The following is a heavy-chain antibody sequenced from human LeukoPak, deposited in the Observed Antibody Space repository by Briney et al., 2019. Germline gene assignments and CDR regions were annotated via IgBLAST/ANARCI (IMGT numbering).Heavy chain of an antibody. CDR3: ARDLVVVTGLRTRGSFDI. CDR1: GFTFSSYA. D-gene: IGHD2-21*02. J-gene: IGHJ3*02. Sequence: SGGSLRLSCAASGFTFSSYAMSWVRQAPGKGLEWMGIINPSGGTTSYAQKFQGRVTVTRDTSTSTVYMELSSLRSEDTAVYYCARDLVVVTGLRTRGSFDIWGQGTMVTVSS. V-gene: IGHV1-46*01. CDR2: INPSGGTT.